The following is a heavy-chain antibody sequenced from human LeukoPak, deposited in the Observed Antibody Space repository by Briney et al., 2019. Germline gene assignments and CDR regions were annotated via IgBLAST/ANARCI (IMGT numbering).Heavy chain of an antibody. CDR1: GYSISSGYY. D-gene: IGHD6-13*01. CDR3: AREGIAAAGMRAFDI. CDR2: IYHSGST. V-gene: IGHV4-38-2*02. J-gene: IGHJ3*02. Sequence: SETLSLTCTVSGYSISSGYYWGWIRQPPGKGLEWIGSIYHSGSTYYNPSLKSRVTISVDTSKNQFSLKLSSVTAADTAVYYCAREGIAAAGMRAFDIWGQGTMVTVSS.